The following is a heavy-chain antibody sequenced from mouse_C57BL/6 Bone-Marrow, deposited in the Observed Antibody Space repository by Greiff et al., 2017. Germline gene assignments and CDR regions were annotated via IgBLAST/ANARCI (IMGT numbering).Heavy chain of an antibody. Sequence: VQLQQPGAELVRPGSSVKLSCKASGYTFTSYWMDWVKQRPGQGLEWIGNIYPSDSETHYNQKFKDKATLTVDKSSSTAYMQLSSLTSEDSAVYYFARGIYYYGSSPYYFDYWGQGTTLTVSS. V-gene: IGHV1-61*01. CDR1: GYTFTSYW. CDR2: IYPSDSET. J-gene: IGHJ2*01. CDR3: ARGIYYYGSSPYYFDY. D-gene: IGHD1-1*01.